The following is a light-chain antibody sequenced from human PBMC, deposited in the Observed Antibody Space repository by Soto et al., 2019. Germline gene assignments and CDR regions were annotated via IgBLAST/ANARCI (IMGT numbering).Light chain of an antibody. V-gene: IGKV3-20*01. CDR1: RSLCDNH. CDR2: GSS. Sequence: EIVLTQSPGTLSLSPGERAALSCRASRSLCDNHLAWYQQRPGQAPRLLIYGSSSRVAGIPDRFRGSGTGTDFTLTIRRLEPDDFGVYYCQQYSDAPHTFGLGTKVDIK. CDR3: QQYSDAPHT. J-gene: IGKJ2*01.